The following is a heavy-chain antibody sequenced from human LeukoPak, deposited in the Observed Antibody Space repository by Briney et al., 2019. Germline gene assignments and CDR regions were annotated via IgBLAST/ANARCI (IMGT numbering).Heavy chain of an antibody. D-gene: IGHD3-10*01. CDR3: ARDRGYWYFDL. CDR2: IIPIFGTA. CDR1: GYTFTSYG. Sequence: SVKVSCKASGYTFTSYGISWVRQAPGQGLERMGGIIPIFGTANYAQKFQGRVTITADESTSTAYMELSSLRSEDTAVYYCARDRGYWYFDLWGRGTLVTVSS. V-gene: IGHV1-69*13. J-gene: IGHJ2*01.